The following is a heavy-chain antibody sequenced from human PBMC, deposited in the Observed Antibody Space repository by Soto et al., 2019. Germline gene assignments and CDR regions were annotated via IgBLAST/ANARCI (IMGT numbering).Heavy chain of an antibody. J-gene: IGHJ6*02. CDR2: IIPIFGTA. Sequence: SVKVSFKSCRGPFSSYAISLVREAPGQGLEWMGGIIPIFGTANYAQKFQGRVTITAEESTSTAYMELSSLRSEDTAVYYCARDKGDGGNSDGYYYGMDVWGQGTPFTVSS. D-gene: IGHD2-21*02. CDR1: RGPFSSYA. CDR3: ARDKGDGGNSDGYYYGMDV. V-gene: IGHV1-69*13.